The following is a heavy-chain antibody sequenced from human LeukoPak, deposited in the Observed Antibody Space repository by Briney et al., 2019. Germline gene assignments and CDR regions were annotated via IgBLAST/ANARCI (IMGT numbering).Heavy chain of an antibody. Sequence: SETLSLTCTVSGGSTSDYYWNWIRQPPGKGLEWIGYIYYRGTTNYNPSLNSRVTISLDSSKNQFSLRLNSVTAADTAVYYCAGGPPRTGRERYFDYWGQGTLVSVSS. CDR1: GGSTSDYY. CDR3: AGGPPRTGRERYFDY. D-gene: IGHD1-1*01. J-gene: IGHJ4*02. V-gene: IGHV4-59*01. CDR2: IYYRGTT.